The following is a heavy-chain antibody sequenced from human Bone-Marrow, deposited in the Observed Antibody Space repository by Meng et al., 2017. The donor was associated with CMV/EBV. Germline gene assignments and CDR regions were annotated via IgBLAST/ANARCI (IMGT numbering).Heavy chain of an antibody. D-gene: IGHD6-19*01. CDR3: ARQSSGWLYYFDY. J-gene: IGHJ4*02. CDR2: IYYSGST. Sequence: SETLSLTCTVSGGSISSYYWSWIRQPPGKGLEWIGYIYYSGSTNYNPSLKSRVTISVDTSKNQFSLKLSSVTAADTAVYYCARQSSGWLYYFDYWGQGTLVTVSS. CDR1: GGSISSYY. V-gene: IGHV4-59*01.